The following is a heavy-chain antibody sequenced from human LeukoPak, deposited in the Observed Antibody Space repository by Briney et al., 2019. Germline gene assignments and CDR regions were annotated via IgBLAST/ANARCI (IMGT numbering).Heavy chain of an antibody. Sequence: GASVKVSCTTSGYSFNTFGLTWVRQAPGQGHEWLGWISPYNGKTNYAPKVQGRVTLTTDTSARTAYMELRSLRSDDTAVYYCARDVGVSGLLLDFDYWGQGTLVTVSS. D-gene: IGHD2-21*01. CDR3: ARDVGVSGLLLDFDY. CDR1: GYSFNTFG. J-gene: IGHJ4*02. CDR2: ISPYNGKT. V-gene: IGHV1-18*01.